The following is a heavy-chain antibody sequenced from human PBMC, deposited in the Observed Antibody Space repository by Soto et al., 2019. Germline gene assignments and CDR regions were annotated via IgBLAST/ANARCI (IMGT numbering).Heavy chain of an antibody. D-gene: IGHD5-18*01. J-gene: IGHJ4*02. CDR1: GGSISSGGYY. CDR3: ARGSRLRGYSYGCDY. CDR2: IYYSGST. Sequence: SETLSLTCTVSGGSISSGGYYWSWIRQHPGKGLEWIGYIYYSGSTYYNPSLKSRVTISVDTSKNQFSLKLSSVTAADTAVYYCARGSRLRGYSYGCDYWGQGTLVTVS. V-gene: IGHV4-31*03.